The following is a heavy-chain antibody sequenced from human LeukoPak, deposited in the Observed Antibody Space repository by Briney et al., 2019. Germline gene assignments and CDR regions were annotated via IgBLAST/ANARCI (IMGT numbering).Heavy chain of an antibody. V-gene: IGHV5-51*01. CDR1: GYSFTSYW. Sequence: GESLKISCKGSGYSFTSYWIGWVRQMPGKGLEWMGIIYPSDSDTRYSPSFQGQVTISADKSISTAYLQWSSLKASDTAMYYCARLRFGEAHYYYYGMDVWGQGTTVTVSS. D-gene: IGHD3-10*01. CDR2: IYPSDSDT. J-gene: IGHJ6*02. CDR3: ARLRFGEAHYYYYGMDV.